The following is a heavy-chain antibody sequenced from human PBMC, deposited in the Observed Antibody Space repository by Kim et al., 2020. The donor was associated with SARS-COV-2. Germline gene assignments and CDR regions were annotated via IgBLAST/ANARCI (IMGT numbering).Heavy chain of an antibody. CDR1: GYTFTSHD. V-gene: IGHV1-8*01. D-gene: IGHD3-10*01. CDR3: ARGRGEGGRDWFDP. CDR2: MNSNSGNT. J-gene: IGHJ5*02. Sequence: ASVKVSCKASGYTFTSHDINWVRQATGQGLEWMGWMNSNSGNTGCAQKFQGRLTMTSNTSISTAYMELSSLKSEDTAVYYCARGRGEGGRDWFDPWGQGTPVTVSS.